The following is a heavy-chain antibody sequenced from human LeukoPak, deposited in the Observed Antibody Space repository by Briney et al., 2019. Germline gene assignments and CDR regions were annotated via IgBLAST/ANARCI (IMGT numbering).Heavy chain of an antibody. CDR3: ARATSGWYGVEWDF. J-gene: IGHJ4*02. CDR1: GYSISSGYY. D-gene: IGHD6-19*01. CDR2: IYHSGST. V-gene: IGHV4-38-2*02. Sequence: PSETLSLTCTVSGYSISSGYYWGWIRQPPGKGLEWIGSIYHSGSTYYNPSLKSRVTISVDTSKNQFSLKLSSVTAADTAVYYCARATSGWYGVEWDFWGQGTLVTVSS.